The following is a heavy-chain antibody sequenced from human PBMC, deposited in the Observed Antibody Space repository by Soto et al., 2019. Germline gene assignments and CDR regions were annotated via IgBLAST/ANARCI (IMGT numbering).Heavy chain of an antibody. CDR3: AKTVITFGGVIVLRPFYFDY. D-gene: IGHD3-16*02. Sequence: GGSLSLSCAASGFTFSSYAMSWVRQAPGKGLEWVSAISGSGGSTYYADSVKGRFTISRDNSKNTLYLQMNSLRAEDTAVYYCAKTVITFGGVIVLRPFYFDYWGQGTLVTVSS. J-gene: IGHJ4*02. V-gene: IGHV3-23*01. CDR2: ISGSGGST. CDR1: GFTFSSYA.